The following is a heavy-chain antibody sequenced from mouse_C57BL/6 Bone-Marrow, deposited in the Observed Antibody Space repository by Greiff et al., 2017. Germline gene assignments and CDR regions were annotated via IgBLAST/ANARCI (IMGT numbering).Heavy chain of an antibody. Sequence: EVQLQQSGPELVKPGASVKISCKASGYSFTGYYMHWVKQSHGNILDWIGYIYPYNGVSSYNQKFKGKATLTVDKSSSTAYMELRSRTSADSAVYYCASKDYGSSYWYFDVWGTGTTGTVSS. CDR1: GYSFTGYY. CDR2: IYPYNGVS. D-gene: IGHD1-1*01. J-gene: IGHJ1*03. V-gene: IGHV1-31*01. CDR3: ASKDYGSSYWYFDV.